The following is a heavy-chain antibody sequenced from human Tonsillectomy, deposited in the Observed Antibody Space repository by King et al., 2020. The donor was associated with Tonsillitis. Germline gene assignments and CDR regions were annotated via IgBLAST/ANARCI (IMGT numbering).Heavy chain of an antibody. D-gene: IGHD5/OR15-5a*01. J-gene: IGHJ2*01. CDR3: ASHRPLYDTDFDWYFDL. CDR2: IYPGDSDT. V-gene: IGHV5-51*01. CDR1: GYSFTSYW. Sequence: VQLVESGAEVKKPGESLKISCKGSGYSFTSYWIGWVRQMPGKGLEWMGIIYPGDSDTRYRPSFQGQVTISADKSISTAYLQWSSLKASDTAMYYCASHRPLYDTDFDWYFDLWGRGTLVTVSS.